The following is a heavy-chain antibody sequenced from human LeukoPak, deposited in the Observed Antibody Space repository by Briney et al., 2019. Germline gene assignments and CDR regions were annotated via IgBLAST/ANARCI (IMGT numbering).Heavy chain of an antibody. V-gene: IGHV4-39*07. CDR2: IYHSGSR. CDR1: GGSISSKSYY. J-gene: IGHJ4*02. Sequence: SETLSLTCIVSGGSISSKSYYWGWIRQSPGKGLEWIASIYHSGSRYDNPSLKSRVTILIDTSKNQFSLKLSSVTATDTAVYYCARFQYDAGAYYFDYWGQGTLVTVSS. CDR3: ARFQYDAGAYYFDY. D-gene: IGHD3-22*01.